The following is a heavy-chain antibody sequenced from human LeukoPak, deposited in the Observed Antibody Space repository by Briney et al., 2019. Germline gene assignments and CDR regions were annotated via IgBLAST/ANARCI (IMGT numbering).Heavy chain of an antibody. Sequence: SETLSLTCAVYGGSFNNYCCNRIRQSPGKGLEWIAGIDYTGRTNYNPSLKSRVTISLDTSKNHFSLNLSSLTAADTATYYCARGPGAPVTGTRFFDPWGQGTLVTVSS. J-gene: IGHJ5*02. CDR3: ARGPGAPVTGTRFFDP. V-gene: IGHV4-34*01. D-gene: IGHD6-19*01. CDR2: IDYTGRT. CDR1: GGSFNNYC.